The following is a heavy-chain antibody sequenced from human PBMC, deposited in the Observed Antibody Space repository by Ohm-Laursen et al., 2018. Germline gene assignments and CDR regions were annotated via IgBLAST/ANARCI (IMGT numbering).Heavy chain of an antibody. D-gene: IGHD3/OR15-3a*01. J-gene: IGHJ4*02. CDR1: GFTFSNFW. V-gene: IGHV3-7*01. CDR3: AIGRRTSWFDF. CDR2: IKQDGSEK. Sequence: SLRLSCSASGFTFSNFWMSWVRQAPGKGLEWVANIKQDGSEKYYVNSVKGRFTISKDNAKNSLSLQMNSLGVEDTSVYYCAIGRRTSWFDFWGQGTRVTVSS.